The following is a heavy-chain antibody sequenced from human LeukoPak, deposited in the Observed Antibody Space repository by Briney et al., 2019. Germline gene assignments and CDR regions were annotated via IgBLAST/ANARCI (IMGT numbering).Heavy chain of an antibody. CDR3: ARNWNALSYYYYYMDV. CDR2: IYHSGST. D-gene: IGHD1-1*01. J-gene: IGHJ6*03. V-gene: IGHV4-38-2*01. CDR1: GYSISSGYY. Sequence: SETLSLTCDVSGYSISSGYYWGWIRQPPGKGLEWIGSIYHSGSTYYNPSLKSRVTISVDTSKNQFSLKLSSVTAADTAVYYCARNWNALSYYYYYMDVWGKGTTVTVSS.